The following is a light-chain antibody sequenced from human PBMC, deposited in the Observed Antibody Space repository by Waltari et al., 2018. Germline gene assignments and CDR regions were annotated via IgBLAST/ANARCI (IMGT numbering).Light chain of an antibody. V-gene: IGKV1-9*01. CDR3: QQLLSYPLT. Sequence: DIQLTTSPSFLSTSVGDRVTITCRANQDISSYLAWYKQKPGKAHKLLNSAASTLQSAVPSMFSGSGSGTEFTLTISSLQSEDIATYYCQQLLSYPLTFGGGTKVEIK. CDR1: QDISSY. CDR2: AAS. J-gene: IGKJ4*01.